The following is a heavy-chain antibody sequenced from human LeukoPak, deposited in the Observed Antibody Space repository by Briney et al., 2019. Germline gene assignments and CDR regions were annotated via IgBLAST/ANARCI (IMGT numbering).Heavy chain of an antibody. D-gene: IGHD3/OR15-3a*01. J-gene: IGHJ6*02. CDR3: ARGGVGLLIIPGWEYDYYGLDV. CDR2: ISSSGPYT. CDR1: EFTLNTYS. V-gene: IGHV3-21*06. Sequence: GGSLRLSCAASEFTLNTYSMNWVRQAAGKGLEWVSSISSSGPYTYYADSVKGRLTISRDNAKNSLYLQMNSLRAEDTAVYYCARGGVGLLIIPGWEYDYYGLDVWGQGTTVTVSS.